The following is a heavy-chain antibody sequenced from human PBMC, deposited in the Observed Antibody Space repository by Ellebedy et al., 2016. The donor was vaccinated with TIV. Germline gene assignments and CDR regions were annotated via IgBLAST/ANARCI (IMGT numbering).Heavy chain of an antibody. V-gene: IGHV1-2*04. CDR3: ARDPGSIWFGELPKHAFDI. J-gene: IGHJ3*02. Sequence: ASVKVSXKASRYTFTGYYMHWVRQAPGQGLEWMGWINPNSGGTNYAQKFQGWVTMTRDTSISTAYMELSRLRSDDTAVYYCARDPGSIWFGELPKHAFDIWGQGTMVTVSS. CDR1: RYTFTGYY. CDR2: INPNSGGT. D-gene: IGHD3-10*01.